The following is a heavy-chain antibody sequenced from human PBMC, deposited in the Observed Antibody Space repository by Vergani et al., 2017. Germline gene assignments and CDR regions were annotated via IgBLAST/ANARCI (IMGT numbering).Heavy chain of an antibody. CDR2: ISGSGGST. V-gene: IGHV3-23*01. CDR1: GFTSSSYA. CDR3: AKCGYSGPPPLYYYYYGMDV. Sequence: EVQLLESGGGLVQPGGSLRLSCAASGFTSSSYAMSWVRQAPGKGLEWVSAISGSGGSTYYADSVKGRFTISRDNSKNTLYLQMNSLRAEDTAVYYCAKCGYSGPPPLYYYYYGMDVWGQGTTVTVSS. D-gene: IGHD5-12*01. J-gene: IGHJ6*02.